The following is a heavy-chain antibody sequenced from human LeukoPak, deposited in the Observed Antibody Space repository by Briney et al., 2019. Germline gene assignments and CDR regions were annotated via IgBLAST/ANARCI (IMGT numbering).Heavy chain of an antibody. Sequence: ASVKVSCKASGFTFTTYGFSWVRQAPGQGLEWMGWISAYNGNTNYAQKFQGRVTITADKSTSTAYMELSSLRSEDTAVYYCARSYYDILTGYYTPPPSPFGYWGQGTLVTVSS. CDR1: GFTFTTYG. D-gene: IGHD3-9*01. CDR3: ARSYYDILTGYYTPPPSPFGY. CDR2: ISAYNGNT. J-gene: IGHJ4*02. V-gene: IGHV1-18*01.